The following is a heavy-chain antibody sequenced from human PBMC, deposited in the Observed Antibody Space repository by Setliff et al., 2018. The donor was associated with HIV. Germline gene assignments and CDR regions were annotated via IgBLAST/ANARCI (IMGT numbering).Heavy chain of an antibody. J-gene: IGHJ4*02. CDR1: GFNFSNYD. D-gene: IGHD3-10*01. Sequence: GESLRLSCEGSGFNFSNYDMSWVRQAPGKGLEWLSHINNWGTTTHYADSVKGRFSISRDNAKNLLYLQMNRLRPEDTAVYYCAGDLSGGDDYWGQGTLVTVSS. CDR3: AGDLSGGDDY. CDR2: INNWGTTT. V-gene: IGHV3-48*03.